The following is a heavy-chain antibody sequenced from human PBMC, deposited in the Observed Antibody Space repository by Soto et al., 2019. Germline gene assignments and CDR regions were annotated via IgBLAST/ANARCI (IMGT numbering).Heavy chain of an antibody. D-gene: IGHD7-27*01. V-gene: IGHV4-30-4*01. CDR2: IYYSGDT. J-gene: IGHJ4*02. CDR1: GDSVSSRDHY. CDR3: ARGAFLSPVGN. Sequence: QVQLQESGPGLVKPSQTLSLTCTVSGDSVSSRDHYWSWIRQPPGKGLEWIGYIYYSGDTYYNPSLKSRVTISIHTSQNQFSLSLNSVTAADTAVYYCARGAFLSPVGNWGQGTLVTVSS.